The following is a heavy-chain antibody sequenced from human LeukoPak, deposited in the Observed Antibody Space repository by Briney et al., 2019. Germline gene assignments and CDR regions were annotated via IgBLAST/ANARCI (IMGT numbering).Heavy chain of an antibody. V-gene: IGHV3-7*01. CDR1: GFTFSSYW. Sequence: GGSLRLSCAASGFTFSSYWMSWVRQAPGKGLEWVANIKQDGSEKYYVDSVKGRFTISRDNAKNSLYLQMNSLRTEDTAVYYCARVVYYYDSSGVGYWGQGTLVTVSS. D-gene: IGHD3-22*01. CDR3: ARVVYYYDSSGVGY. CDR2: IKQDGSEK. J-gene: IGHJ4*02.